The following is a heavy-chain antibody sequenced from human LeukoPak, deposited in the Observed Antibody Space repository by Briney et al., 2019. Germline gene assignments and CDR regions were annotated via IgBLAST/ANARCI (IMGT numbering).Heavy chain of an antibody. CDR2: IYYRGNT. V-gene: IGHV4-39*01. Sequence: SETLSLTCTVSGGSISSSRYYWGWIRQPPGKGLEWIGSIYYRGNTYYNPSLKSRVTISVDTSKNQFSLKLSSVTAADTAVYYCARHTGYYLTDAFNMWGQGTMVTVSS. D-gene: IGHD3-9*01. CDR1: GGSISSSRYY. CDR3: ARHTGYYLTDAFNM. J-gene: IGHJ3*02.